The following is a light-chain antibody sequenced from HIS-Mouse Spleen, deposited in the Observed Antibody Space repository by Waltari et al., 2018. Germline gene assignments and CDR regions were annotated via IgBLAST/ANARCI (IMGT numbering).Light chain of an antibody. J-gene: IGLJ2*01. V-gene: IGLV3-10*01. CDR2: EDS. Sequence: SYELTQPPSVSVSPGQTAGITCSGDALPKKDSYRYQQNSGQAPVLVIYEDSKRPSGIPERFSGSSSGTMATLTISGAQVEDEADYYCYSTDSSGNHRVFGGGTKLTVL. CDR3: YSTDSSGNHRV. CDR1: ALPKKD.